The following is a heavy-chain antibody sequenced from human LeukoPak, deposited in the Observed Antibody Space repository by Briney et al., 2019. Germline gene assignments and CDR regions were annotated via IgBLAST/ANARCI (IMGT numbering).Heavy chain of an antibody. CDR3: AKLYFGESHYFDY. J-gene: IGHJ4*02. CDR1: GFTFSSYA. Sequence: PGGSLRLSCAASGFTFSSYAMSWVRQAPGKGLEWVSAIGGRGTATYHADSVKSRFTISRDNSKNTLYLHMNSLRPEDTAVYYCAKLYFGESHYFDYWGQGTLVTVSS. D-gene: IGHD3-10*01. CDR2: IGGRGTAT. V-gene: IGHV3-23*01.